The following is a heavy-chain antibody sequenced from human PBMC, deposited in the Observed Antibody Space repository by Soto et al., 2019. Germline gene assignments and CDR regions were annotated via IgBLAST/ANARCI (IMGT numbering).Heavy chain of an antibody. D-gene: IGHD6-13*01. V-gene: IGHV1-69*13. J-gene: IGHJ6*02. CDR3: ARDGEAAAGKDV. CDR1: GGTFSSYA. Sequence: VKVSCKASGGTFSSYAISWVRQAPGQGLEWMGGIIPIFGTANYAQKFQGRVTITADESTSTAYMELSSLRSEDTAVYYCARDGEAAAGKDVWGQGTTVTSP. CDR2: IIPIFGTA.